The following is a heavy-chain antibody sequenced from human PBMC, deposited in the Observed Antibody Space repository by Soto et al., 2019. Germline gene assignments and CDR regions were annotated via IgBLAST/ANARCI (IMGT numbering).Heavy chain of an antibody. J-gene: IGHJ4*02. V-gene: IGHV3-33*01. CDR3: ARARYYDSSGYYSAFDY. Sequence: GGSLRLSCAASGFTFSTYGIHWVRQAPGKGLEWVSVIWYDGSYKFYADSVKGRFTISRDNSKNTLFLQMNSPRAEDTAVYYCARARYYDSSGYYSAFDYWAREPWS. CDR2: IWYDGSYK. CDR1: GFTFSTYG. D-gene: IGHD3-22*01.